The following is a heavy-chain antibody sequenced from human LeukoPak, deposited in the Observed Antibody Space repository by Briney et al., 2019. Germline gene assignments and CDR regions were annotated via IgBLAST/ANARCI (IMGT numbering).Heavy chain of an antibody. CDR3: AKDERYCSGGSCYNLEAFDI. CDR2: ISGSGGST. CDR1: GFTFSSYA. Sequence: PGGSLRLFCGASGFTFSSYAMSWVRQAPGKGLEEVKAISGSGGSTFYADSVKGRFTISRDNSKNTLYLQMNSMRAEDTAVYYCAKDERYCSGGSCYNLEAFDIWGQGTMVTVSS. D-gene: IGHD2-15*01. J-gene: IGHJ3*02. V-gene: IGHV3-23*01.